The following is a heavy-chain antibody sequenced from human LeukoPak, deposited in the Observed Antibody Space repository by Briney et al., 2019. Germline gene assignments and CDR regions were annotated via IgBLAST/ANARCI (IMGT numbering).Heavy chain of an antibody. Sequence: ASVKVSCKASGYTFTGCYMHWVRQAPGQGLEWMGWINPNSGGTNYAQKFQGRVTMNRDTSISTAYMELSRLRSDDTAVYYCARDLTGTTSWDLDYWGQGTLVTVSS. CDR1: GYTFTGCY. CDR2: INPNSGGT. J-gene: IGHJ4*02. V-gene: IGHV1-2*02. CDR3: ARDLTGTTSWDLDY. D-gene: IGHD1-7*01.